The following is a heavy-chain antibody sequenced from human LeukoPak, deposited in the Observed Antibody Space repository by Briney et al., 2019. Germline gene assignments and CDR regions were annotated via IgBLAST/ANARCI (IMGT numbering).Heavy chain of an antibody. J-gene: IGHJ4*02. CDR2: ISYDGSNK. CDR1: GFTFSSYA. CDR3: ARDLFPYSSSWPYFDY. Sequence: GGSLRLSCAASGFTFSSYAMHWVRQAPGKGLEGVAVISYDGSNKYYADSVKGRFTISRDNSKNTLYLQMNSLRAEDTAVYYCARDLFPYSSSWPYFDYWGQGTLVTVSS. V-gene: IGHV3-30*04. D-gene: IGHD6-13*01.